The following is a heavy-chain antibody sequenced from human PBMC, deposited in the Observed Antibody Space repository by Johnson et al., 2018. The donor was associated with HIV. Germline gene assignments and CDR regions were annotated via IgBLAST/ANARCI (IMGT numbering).Heavy chain of an antibody. CDR2: ISSSGTTA. V-gene: IGHV3-11*04. CDR1: GFTFSDYY. J-gene: IGHJ3*02. CDR3: ARDRGYWDAFDI. D-gene: IGHD3-22*01. Sequence: QVQLVESGGGLVKPGGSLRLSCAASGFTFSDYYMSWIRQTPGKGLEWVSYISSSGTTAYHADSVKGRFSISRDNAKQSLYLQMNSRRAEDTAVYYCARDRGYWDAFDIWGQGTMVTVSS.